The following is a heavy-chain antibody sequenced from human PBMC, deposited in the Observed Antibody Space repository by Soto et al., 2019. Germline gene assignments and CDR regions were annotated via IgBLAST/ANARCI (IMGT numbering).Heavy chain of an antibody. J-gene: IGHJ5*02. D-gene: IGHD6-13*01. CDR2: ISAYNGNT. Sequence: QVQLVQSGAEVKKPGASVKVSCKASGYTFTSYGISWVRQAPGQGLEWMGWISAYNGNTNYAQKLQGRVTMTTDTCTSTAYMELRSPRSDDTSVYYGAREERSRSSWYMNHWGQGTLVTVSS. CDR3: AREERSRSSWYMNH. V-gene: IGHV1-18*01. CDR1: GYTFTSYG.